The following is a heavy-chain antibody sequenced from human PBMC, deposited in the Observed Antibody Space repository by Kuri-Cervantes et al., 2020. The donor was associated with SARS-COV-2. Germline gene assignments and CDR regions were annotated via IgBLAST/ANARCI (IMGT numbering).Heavy chain of an antibody. V-gene: IGHV3-21*01. J-gene: IGHJ4*02. D-gene: IGHD3-3*01. CDR1: GSTFSSYS. Sequence: GGSLRLSCAASGSTFSSYSMNWVRQAPGKGLEWVSSISSSSSYIYYADSVKGRFTISRDNAKNSLYLQMNSLRAEDTAVYYCAREGAYDFWSIDYWGQGTLVTVSS. CDR2: ISSSSSYI. CDR3: AREGAYDFWSIDY.